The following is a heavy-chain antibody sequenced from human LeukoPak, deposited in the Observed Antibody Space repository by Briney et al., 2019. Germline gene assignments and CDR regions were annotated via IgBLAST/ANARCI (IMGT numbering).Heavy chain of an antibody. CDR3: ARDQFYAFDI. J-gene: IGHJ3*02. V-gene: IGHV4-59*12. CDR2: IYYSGST. CDR1: GGSISSYY. D-gene: IGHD2/OR15-2a*01. Sequence: SETLSLTCTVSGGSISSYYWSWIRQPPGKGLEWIGYIYYSGSTNYNPSLKSRVTISVDTSKNQFSLKLSSVTAADTAVYYCARDQFYAFDIWGQGTMVTVSS.